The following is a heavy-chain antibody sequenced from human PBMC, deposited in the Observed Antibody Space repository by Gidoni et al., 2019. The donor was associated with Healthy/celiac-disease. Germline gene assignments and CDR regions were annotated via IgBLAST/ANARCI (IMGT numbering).Heavy chain of an antibody. J-gene: IGHJ4*02. CDR1: GFTRSSYW. Sequence: EVQLVESGGGVVQPGRSLRRRCAAAGFTRSSYWMSWVRQAPGKGLEWVANIKHDGSEKYYVDSVKGRCTISRDNAKNSLFLHMTSLRAEDTAVYYCARYGVTVRALYYFDYWGQGTLVTVS. D-gene: IGHD4-17*01. CDR2: IKHDGSEK. V-gene: IGHV3-7*01. CDR3: ARYGVTVRALYYFDY.